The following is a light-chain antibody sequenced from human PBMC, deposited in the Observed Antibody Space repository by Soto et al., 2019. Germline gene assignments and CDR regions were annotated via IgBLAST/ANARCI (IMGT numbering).Light chain of an antibody. J-gene: IGKJ5*01. Sequence: DIQMTQSPSSVSASVGDRVTISCRASEDINSRLAWYQQKPGNAPKLLIYAAFILQSGVPSRFSGYGYGTDFTLPISSLQPEDFAIYYCQQADSFPITFGQGTRLEIK. CDR1: EDINSR. CDR2: AAF. CDR3: QQADSFPIT. V-gene: IGKV1-12*01.